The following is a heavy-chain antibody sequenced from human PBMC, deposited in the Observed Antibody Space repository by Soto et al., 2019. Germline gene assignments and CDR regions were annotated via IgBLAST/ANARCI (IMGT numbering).Heavy chain of an antibody. D-gene: IGHD3-22*01. CDR1: GFTFSNFG. J-gene: IGHJ4*02. Sequence: GGSLRLSCAASGFTFSNFGMHWVRQAPGKGLEWVAVISYDGSNKYYADSVKGRFTISRDNSKNTLYLQMNSLRAEDTAVYYCAAPGTYYYDSSGYYWAPLDYWGQGTLVTVSS. CDR3: AAPGTYYYDSSGYYWAPLDY. V-gene: IGHV3-30*03. CDR2: ISYDGSNK.